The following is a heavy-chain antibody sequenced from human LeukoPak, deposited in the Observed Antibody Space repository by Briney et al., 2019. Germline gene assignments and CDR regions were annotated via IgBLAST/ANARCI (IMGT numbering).Heavy chain of an antibody. CDR1: GFTFSTYW. J-gene: IGHJ4*02. CDR3: ARVIAAAGFFDY. Sequence: GGSLRLSCAASGFTFSTYWMTWVRQAPGKGLEWVSGINWNGGSTGYADSVKGRFTISRDNAKNSLYLQMNSLRAEDTALYYCARVIAAAGFFDYWGQGTLVTVSS. V-gene: IGHV3-20*04. CDR2: INWNGGST. D-gene: IGHD6-13*01.